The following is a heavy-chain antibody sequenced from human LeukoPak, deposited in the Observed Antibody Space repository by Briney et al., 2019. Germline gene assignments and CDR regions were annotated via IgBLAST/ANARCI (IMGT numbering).Heavy chain of an antibody. D-gene: IGHD3-3*01. J-gene: IGHJ6*02. V-gene: IGHV4-34*01. CDR2: INHSGST. Sequence: SETLSLTCAVYGGSFSGYYWSWIRQPPGKGLEWIGEINHSGSTNYNPSLKSRVTISVDMSKNQFSLKLSSVTAADTAVYYCARDRVKQKITIFGVVITRYYYYYGMDVWGQGTTVTVSS. CDR3: ARDRVKQKITIFGVVITRYYYYYGMDV. CDR1: GGSFSGYY.